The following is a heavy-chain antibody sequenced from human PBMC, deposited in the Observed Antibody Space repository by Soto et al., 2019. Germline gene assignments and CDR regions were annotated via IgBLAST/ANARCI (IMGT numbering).Heavy chain of an antibody. D-gene: IGHD2-15*01. Sequence: QVQLVESGGGVVQPGRSLRLSCVASGFTFSNNGIHWVRQAPGKGLEWVAVISSDGSKKYYADSVKGRFTISRDNAKNTLYLQMNSLRTEDTSVYYCEMDLDGGSSRFDYWGQGTLVTVSS. CDR2: ISSDGSKK. V-gene: IGHV3-30*03. J-gene: IGHJ4*02. CDR1: GFTFSNNG. CDR3: EMDLDGGSSRFDY.